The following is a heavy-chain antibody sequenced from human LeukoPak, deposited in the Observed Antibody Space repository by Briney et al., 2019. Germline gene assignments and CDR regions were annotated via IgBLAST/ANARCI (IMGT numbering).Heavy chain of an antibody. CDR1: GYTFVGYR. Sequence: ASVKVSCKASGYTFVGYRIHWVRQAPGQGLEWMGWINPNGGGTNYAQKFQGRVTMTRDTSITTAYTELSRLRSDDTAVYYCARGGGTVFGVINDWGQGTLVTVSS. CDR3: ARGGGTVFGVIND. V-gene: IGHV1-2*02. J-gene: IGHJ4*02. CDR2: INPNGGGT. D-gene: IGHD3-3*01.